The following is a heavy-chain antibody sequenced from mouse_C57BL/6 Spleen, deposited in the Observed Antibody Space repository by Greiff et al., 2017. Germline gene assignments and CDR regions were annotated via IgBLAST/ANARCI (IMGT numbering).Heavy chain of an antibody. CDR3: VRHDYDGGFDD. Sequence: VKLVESGGGLVQPKGSLKLSCAASGFSFNTYAMNWVRQAPGKGLEWVARIRSKSNNYATYYADSVKDRFTISRDDSESMLYLQMNNLKTEDTAMYYCVRHDYDGGFDDWGQGTTLTVSS. CDR2: IRSKSNNYAT. V-gene: IGHV10-1*01. D-gene: IGHD2-4*01. J-gene: IGHJ2*01. CDR1: GFSFNTYA.